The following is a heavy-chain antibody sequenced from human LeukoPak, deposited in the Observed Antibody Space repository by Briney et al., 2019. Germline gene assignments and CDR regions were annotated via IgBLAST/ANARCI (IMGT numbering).Heavy chain of an antibody. CDR2: INPNSGGT. CDR3: ARGRRLVAPSSGWTEDY. V-gene: IGHV1-2*02. D-gene: IGHD6-19*01. J-gene: IGHJ4*02. CDR1: GYTFTGYY. Sequence: GASVKVSCKASGYTFTGYYMHWVRQAPGQGLEWMGWINPNSGGTNYAQKFQGRVTMTRDTSISTAYMELSRLRSDDTAVYYCARGRRLVAPSSGWTEDYWGQGTLVTVSS.